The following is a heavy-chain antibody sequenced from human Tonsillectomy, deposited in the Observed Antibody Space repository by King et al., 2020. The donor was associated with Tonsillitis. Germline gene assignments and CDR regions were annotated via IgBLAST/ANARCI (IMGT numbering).Heavy chain of an antibody. Sequence: QLQESGPGLVKPSETLSLTCTVFGGSISSYYGSWIRQPPGKGLEWMGYISYTRSTNYNPSLKSRVTISVDTSKNQFSLKLSSVTAADTAVYYCARKGYYMDVWGKGTTVTVSS. J-gene: IGHJ6*03. CDR2: ISYTRST. CDR3: ARKGYYMDV. V-gene: IGHV4-59*12. CDR1: GGSISSYY.